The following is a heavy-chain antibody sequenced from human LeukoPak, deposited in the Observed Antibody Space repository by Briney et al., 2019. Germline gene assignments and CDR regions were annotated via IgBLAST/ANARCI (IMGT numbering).Heavy chain of an antibody. D-gene: IGHD2-21*02. CDR3: ERGSYCGGDCYSRPFFDY. Sequence: ASVKVSCKASGYTFTGYYMHWVRQAPGQGLEWMGWINSNSGGTNYAQKFQGRVTMTRDTSISTAYMEVSTLRSDDTAVYYCERGSYCGGDCYSRPFFDYWGQGTLVTVSS. V-gene: IGHV1-2*02. CDR1: GYTFTGYY. J-gene: IGHJ4*02. CDR2: INSNSGGT.